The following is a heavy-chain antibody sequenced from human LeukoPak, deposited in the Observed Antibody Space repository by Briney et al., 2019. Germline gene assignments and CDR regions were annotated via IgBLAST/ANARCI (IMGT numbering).Heavy chain of an antibody. CDR1: GASISSYY. CDR2: VYTSGST. CDR3: ARTRQLVRDFDY. D-gene: IGHD6-6*01. V-gene: IGHV4-4*07. J-gene: IGHJ4*02. Sequence: PSETLSLTCTVSGASISSYYWSWIRQPAGKGLEWIGRVYTSGSTNYNPSLKSRVTISVDKSKNQFFLKLTSVTAADTAVYYCARTRQLVRDFDYWGQGTLVTVSS.